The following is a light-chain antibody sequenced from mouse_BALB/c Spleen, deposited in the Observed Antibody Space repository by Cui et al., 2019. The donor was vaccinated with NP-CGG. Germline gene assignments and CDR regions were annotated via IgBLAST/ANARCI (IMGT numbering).Light chain of an antibody. J-gene: IGLJ1*01. CDR3: ALWYSNHWV. V-gene: IGLV1*01. Sequence: QAFVTQQSALTTSPGETVTLTCRSSIGAVTTNNYANWVQEKPDNLFTGLIGGTNNRAPGVPARFSGSLIGDKAALTITGAQTEDEAIYFCALWYSNHWVFGGGTKLTVL. CDR1: IGAVTTNNY. CDR2: GTN.